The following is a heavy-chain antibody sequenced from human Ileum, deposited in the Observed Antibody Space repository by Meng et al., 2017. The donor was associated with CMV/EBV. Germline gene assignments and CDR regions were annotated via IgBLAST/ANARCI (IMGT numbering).Heavy chain of an antibody. Sequence: GFTFSGAAMHWVRQASGKGLEWIGRIRSKANSYATAYAASVKGRFTISRDDSKNTAYLQMNSLKTEDTGVYYCTRLGAYDSSSYDYYLGQGTLVTVSS. CDR3: TRLGAYDSSSYDYY. J-gene: IGHJ4*02. CDR1: GFTFSGAA. V-gene: IGHV3-73*01. D-gene: IGHD3-22*01. CDR2: IRSKANSYAT.